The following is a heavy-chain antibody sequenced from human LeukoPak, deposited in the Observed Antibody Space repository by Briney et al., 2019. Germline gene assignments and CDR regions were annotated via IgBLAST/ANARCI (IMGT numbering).Heavy chain of an antibody. CDR2: ISGSGGST. J-gene: IGHJ3*02. V-gene: IGHV3-23*01. CDR1: GFTFSDFI. D-gene: IGHD7-27*01. Sequence: GGSLRLSCAASGFTFSDFIIHWVRQAPGKGLEWVSAISGSGGSTYYADSVKGRFTISRDNSKNTLYLQMNSLRAEDTAVYYCAKDHHQGVNWADAFDIWGQGTMVTVSS. CDR3: AKDHHQGVNWADAFDI.